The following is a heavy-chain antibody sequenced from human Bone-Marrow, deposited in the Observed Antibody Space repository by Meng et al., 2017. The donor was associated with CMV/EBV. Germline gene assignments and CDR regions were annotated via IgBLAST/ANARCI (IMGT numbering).Heavy chain of an antibody. J-gene: IGHJ6*02. CDR3: ARDQQIMSRGITGMDV. V-gene: IGHV3-7*01. Sequence: GESLKISCAASGFIFSSYWMSWVRQPPGKGLEWLANIKQDGSEKYYVDSVKGRFTISRDNVKNSLYLQMNILRVEDTAVYYCARDQQIMSRGITGMDVWGQGTTVTVSS. CDR2: IKQDGSEK. D-gene: IGHD3-10*01. CDR1: GFIFSSYW.